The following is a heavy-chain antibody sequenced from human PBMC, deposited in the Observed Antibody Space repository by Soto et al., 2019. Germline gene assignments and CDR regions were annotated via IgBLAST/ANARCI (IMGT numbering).Heavy chain of an antibody. CDR2: ISGSGVST. CDR1: GFTFSSYA. CDR3: AKKFSYDSGTYLYHFDC. D-gene: IGHD3-10*01. Sequence: GGSLRLSCAASGFTFSSYAMGWVRQAPGKGLEWVSAISGSGVSTYYTDSVKGRFTISRDNSKSTLYMQINSLRAEDTALYYCAKKFSYDSGTYLYHFDCWGQGTLVTVSS. V-gene: IGHV3-23*01. J-gene: IGHJ4*02.